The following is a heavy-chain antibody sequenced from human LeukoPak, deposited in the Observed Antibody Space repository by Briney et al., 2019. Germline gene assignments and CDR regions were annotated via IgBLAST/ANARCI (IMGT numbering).Heavy chain of an antibody. CDR2: INPSGGST. V-gene: IGHV1-46*01. CDR1: GYTFTSYY. D-gene: IGHD3-9*01. Sequence: ASVKVPCKASGYTFTSYYMHWVRQAPGQGLEWMGIINPSGGSTSYAQKFQGRVTMTRDMSTSTVYMELSSLRSEDTAVYYCARGRNDILTGRSLDYWGQGTLVTVSS. CDR3: ARGRNDILTGRSLDY. J-gene: IGHJ4*02.